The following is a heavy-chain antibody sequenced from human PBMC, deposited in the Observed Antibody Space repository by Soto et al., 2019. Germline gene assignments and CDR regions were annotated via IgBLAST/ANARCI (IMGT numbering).Heavy chain of an antibody. CDR1: VNNFSDYY. V-gene: IGHV1-46*01. Sequence: QVQLVQSGAEVKKPGASVKVSCKASVNNFSDYYIHWVRQAPGQGLEWMGILNPNGGIATYAQKFQDRVTMTSDTSTNTVYMELSSLRSEETAVDYCASDWAEDLDLGMPVPTGTWGQGTLVTVSS. D-gene: IGHD5-12*01. CDR2: LNPNGGIA. CDR3: ASDWAEDLDLGMPVPTGT. J-gene: IGHJ5*02.